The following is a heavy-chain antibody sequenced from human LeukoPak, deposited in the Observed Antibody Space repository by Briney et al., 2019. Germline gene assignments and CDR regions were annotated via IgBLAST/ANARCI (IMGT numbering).Heavy chain of an antibody. CDR1: GFTFDDYG. CDR3: ARRSYYYDSSGLPRGAFDI. Sequence: GRSLRLSCAASGFTFDDYGMSWVRQAPGKGLEWVSGINWNGGSTGYADSVKGRFTISRDNAKNSLYLQMNSLRAEDTALYYCARRSYYYDSSGLPRGAFDIWGQGTMVTVSS. J-gene: IGHJ3*02. V-gene: IGHV3-20*04. CDR2: INWNGGST. D-gene: IGHD3-22*01.